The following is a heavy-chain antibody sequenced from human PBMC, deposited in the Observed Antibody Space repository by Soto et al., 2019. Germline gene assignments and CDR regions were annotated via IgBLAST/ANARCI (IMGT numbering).Heavy chain of an antibody. V-gene: IGHV3-11*01. J-gene: IGHJ6*02. Sequence: VESLRLSCAASGFTFSDYYMSWIRQAPGKGLEWVSYISSSGSTIYYADSVKGRFTISRDNAKNSLYLQMNSLRAEDTAVYYCAGSTVTRYYYGMDVWGQGTTVTVSS. D-gene: IGHD4-17*01. CDR2: ISSSGSTI. CDR1: GFTFSDYY. CDR3: AGSTVTRYYYGMDV.